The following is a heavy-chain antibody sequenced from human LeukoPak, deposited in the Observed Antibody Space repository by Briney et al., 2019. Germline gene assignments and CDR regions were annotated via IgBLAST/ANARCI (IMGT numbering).Heavy chain of an antibody. J-gene: IGHJ6*03. D-gene: IGHD1-1*01. CDR1: GYTFTSYD. V-gene: IGHV1-8*01. CDR2: MNPNSGNT. Sequence: GASVKVSCKASGYTFTSYDINWVRQATGQGLEWMGWMNPNSGNTGYAQKFQGRVTMTRNTSISTAYMELSSLRSEDTAVYYCARAELERRYYYYYYMDVWGKGTTVTVSS. CDR3: ARAELERRYYYYYYMDV.